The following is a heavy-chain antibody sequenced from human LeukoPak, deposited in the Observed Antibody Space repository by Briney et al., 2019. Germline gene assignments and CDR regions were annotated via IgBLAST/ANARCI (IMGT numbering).Heavy chain of an antibody. CDR3: ARARSGSLDY. V-gene: IGHV4-4*07. D-gene: IGHD1-26*01. CDR1: GGSISSYY. J-gene: IGHJ4*02. Sequence: SEXLSLTCTVSGGSISSYYWNWIRQPAGKGLEWVGRIYSSGSTNYNPSLTSRVTMSVDTSKNQFSLKLTSVTAADTAIYYCARARSGSLDYWGQGTLVTVSS. CDR2: IYSSGST.